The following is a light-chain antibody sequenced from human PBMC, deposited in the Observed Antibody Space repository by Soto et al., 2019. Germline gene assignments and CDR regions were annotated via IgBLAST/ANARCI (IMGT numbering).Light chain of an antibody. CDR3: QQYNNWPPDRT. CDR2: GAS. Sequence: EIVMTQSPATLSVSPGERATLSCRASQSVGSNLAWYQQKPGQAPRLLTYGASTRATGIPARFSGSGSGTEFTLTISSLQSEDFAIYFYQQYNNWPPDRTFGQGTKVEIK. CDR1: QSVGSN. V-gene: IGKV3-15*01. J-gene: IGKJ1*01.